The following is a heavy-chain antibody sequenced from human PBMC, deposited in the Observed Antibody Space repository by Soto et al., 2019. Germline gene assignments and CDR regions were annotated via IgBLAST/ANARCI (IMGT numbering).Heavy chain of an antibody. CDR1: GGSISSYY. V-gene: IGHV4-59*12. CDR3: SRGHYYDGMDV. CDR2: IYYSGTT. J-gene: IGHJ6*02. Sequence: SETLSLTCTVSGGSISSYYWSWIRQPPGTGLEWIGYIYYSGTTNYNLSLKSRLTMSMDRANDHFSLNLTTVTAAATAVYFCSRGHYYDGMDVWGQGITVTVSS.